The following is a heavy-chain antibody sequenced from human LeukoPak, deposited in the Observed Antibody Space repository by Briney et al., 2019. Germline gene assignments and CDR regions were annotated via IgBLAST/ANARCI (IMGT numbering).Heavy chain of an antibody. CDR3: ARSRSYPNTMAAT. D-gene: IGHD2-15*01. V-gene: IGHV4-34*01. CDR1: GGSFSGYY. J-gene: IGHJ5*02. CDR2: INHSGST. Sequence: SETLSLTCAVYGGSFSGYYWSWIRQPPGKGLEWIGEINHSGSTNYNPSLKSRVTLSVDTSKNQFSLKLSSVTAADTAVYYCARSRSYPNTMAATWGQGTLVTVSS.